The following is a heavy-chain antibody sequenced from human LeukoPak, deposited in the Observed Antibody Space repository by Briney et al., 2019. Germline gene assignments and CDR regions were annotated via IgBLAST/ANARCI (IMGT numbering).Heavy chain of an antibody. CDR1: GFTFSSYG. CDR2: IWYDGSNK. D-gene: IGHD3-10*01. V-gene: IGHV3-33*01. CDR3: ARVDYGSFDY. Sequence: GESLKISCAASGFTFSSYGMHWVRQAPGKGLEWVAVIWYDGSNKYYADSVKSRFTISRDNSKNTLYLQMNSLRAEDTAVYYCARVDYGSFDYWGQGTLVTVSS. J-gene: IGHJ4*02.